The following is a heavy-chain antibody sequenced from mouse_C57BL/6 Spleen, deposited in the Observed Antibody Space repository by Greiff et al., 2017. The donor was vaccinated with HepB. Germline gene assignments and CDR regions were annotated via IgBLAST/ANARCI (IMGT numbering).Heavy chain of an antibody. CDR2: ISSGSSTI. V-gene: IGHV5-17*01. D-gene: IGHD1-1*02. CDR3: ARRETIGDYFDY. CDR1: GFTFSDYG. Sequence: EVKLVESGGGLVKPGGSLKLSCAASGFTFSDYGMHWVRQAPEKGLEWVAYISSGSSTIYYADTVKGRFTISRDNAKNTLFLQMTSLRSEDTAMYYCARRETIGDYFDYWGQGTTLTVSS. J-gene: IGHJ2*01.